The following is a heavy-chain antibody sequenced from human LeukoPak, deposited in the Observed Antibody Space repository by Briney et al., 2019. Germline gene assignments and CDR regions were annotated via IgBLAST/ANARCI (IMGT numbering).Heavy chain of an antibody. CDR2: VYYGRTT. CDR3: VRHDGRGGATMGAFDS. Sequence: SETLSLTCTVSAGSFISSSHHWGWIRQSPGKGLEWIGSVYYGRTTYYNPSLDGRVTVSLDTSANQFSLQLNSVTAADTAVYYCVRHDGRGGATMGAFDSWSQGSLVTVSS. V-gene: IGHV4-39*01. D-gene: IGHD5-12*01. CDR1: AGSFISSSHH. J-gene: IGHJ5*01.